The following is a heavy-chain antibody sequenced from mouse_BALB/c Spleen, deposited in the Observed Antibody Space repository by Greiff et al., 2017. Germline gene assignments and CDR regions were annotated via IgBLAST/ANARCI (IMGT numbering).Heavy chain of an antibody. D-gene: IGHD1-1*01. Sequence: EVMLVESGGGLVQPGGSLKLSCAASGFDFSRYWMSWVRQAPGKGLEWIGEINPDSSTINYTPSLKDKFIISRDNAKNTLYLQMSKVRSEDTALYYCARRGYYGSDAYWGQGTLVTVSA. V-gene: IGHV4-1*02. CDR3: ARRGYYGSDAY. J-gene: IGHJ3*01. CDR1: GFDFSRYW. CDR2: INPDSSTI.